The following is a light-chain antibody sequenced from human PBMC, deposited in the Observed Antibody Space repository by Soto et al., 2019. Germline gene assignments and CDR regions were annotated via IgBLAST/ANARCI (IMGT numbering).Light chain of an antibody. CDR3: QQRSNWS. Sequence: EFVLTQSPATLSLSPGERATLSCRASQSVSSYLAWYQQKPGQAPRLLIYGASNRATGIPARFSGSGSGTDFTLTISSLEPEDFAVYYCQQRSNWSFGGGTKVEIK. V-gene: IGKV3-11*01. CDR2: GAS. J-gene: IGKJ4*01. CDR1: QSVSSY.